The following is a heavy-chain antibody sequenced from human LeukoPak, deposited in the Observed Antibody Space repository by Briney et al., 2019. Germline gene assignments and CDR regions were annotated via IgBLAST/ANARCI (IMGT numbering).Heavy chain of an antibody. D-gene: IGHD2-2*01. CDR3: AKSIVVVPAAGDP. Sequence: GGSLRLSCAASGFVFSTYAMTWVRQAPGRGLEWVSSINEDGSATYYAGSVRGLFTVSRDNSKNTLYLQMNSLRAEDTAVYYCAKSIVVVPAAGDPWGQGTLVTVSS. J-gene: IGHJ5*02. CDR2: INEDGSAT. V-gene: IGHV3-23*01. CDR1: GFVFSTYA.